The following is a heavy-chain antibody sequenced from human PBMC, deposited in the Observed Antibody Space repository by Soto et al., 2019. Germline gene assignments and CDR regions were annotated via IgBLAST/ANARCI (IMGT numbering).Heavy chain of an antibody. CDR3: ARASSSSSAADY. J-gene: IGHJ4*02. D-gene: IGHD6-6*01. Sequence: TSETLSLTCSVSGESISSGGYYRSWIRHLPGKGLEWIGYIYDTESAYYNPSLKSRVSISMDTSENHFAMRLTSVTAADSAVYYCARASSSSSAADYWGQGRQVTVSS. CDR2: IYDTESA. CDR1: GESISSGGYY. V-gene: IGHV4-31*03.